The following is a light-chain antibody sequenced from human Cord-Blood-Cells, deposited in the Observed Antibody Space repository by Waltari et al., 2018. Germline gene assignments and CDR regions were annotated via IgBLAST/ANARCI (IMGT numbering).Light chain of an antibody. CDR2: GNS. V-gene: IGLV1-40*01. Sequence: QSVLTQPPSVSGAPGQRVTISCTGSSSNIGAGYDVHWYQQLPGTAPNLLIYGNSNRPSGVPDLFSGSKSGTSASLAITGLQAEDEADYYCQSYDSSLSGSVFGGWTKLTVL. CDR1: SSNIGAGYD. J-gene: IGLJ2*01. CDR3: QSYDSSLSGSV.